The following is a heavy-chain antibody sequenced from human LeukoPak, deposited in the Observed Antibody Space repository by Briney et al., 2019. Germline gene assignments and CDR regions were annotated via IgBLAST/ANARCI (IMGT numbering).Heavy chain of an antibody. Sequence: GGSLRLSCAASGFTLSSYEMNWVRQAPGKGLEWVSYISSSGSTIYYADSVKGRFTISRDNAKNSLYLQMNSLRAEDTAVYYCARVGHYYDSSGYYDYYYYYMDVWGKGTTVTISS. CDR2: ISSSGSTI. J-gene: IGHJ6*03. D-gene: IGHD3-22*01. CDR1: GFTLSSYE. V-gene: IGHV3-48*03. CDR3: ARVGHYYDSSGYYDYYYYYMDV.